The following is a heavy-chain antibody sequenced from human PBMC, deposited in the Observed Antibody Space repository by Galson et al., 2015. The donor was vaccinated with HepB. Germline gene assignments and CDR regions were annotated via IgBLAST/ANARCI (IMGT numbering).Heavy chain of an antibody. V-gene: IGHV3-9*01. J-gene: IGHJ4*02. CDR2: IGWNSGNI. Sequence: SLRLSCAASGFTFDDYAMHWVRQAPGKGLEWVSGIGWNSGNIGYADSLKGRFTISRDNAKNSLYLQMNSLRAEDTALYYCAKDIFGDSGSGSSFDFWGQGTLVTVSS. D-gene: IGHD3-10*01. CDR1: GFTFDDYA. CDR3: AKDIFGDSGSGSSFDF.